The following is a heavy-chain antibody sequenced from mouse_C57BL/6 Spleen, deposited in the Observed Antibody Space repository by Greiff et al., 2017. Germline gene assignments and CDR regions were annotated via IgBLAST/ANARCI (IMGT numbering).Heavy chain of an antibody. CDR3: ARKMYDAMDY. V-gene: IGHV1-52*01. Sequence: QVQLKQPGAELVRPGSSVKLSCKASGYTFTSYWMHWVKQRPIQGLEWIGNIDPSDSETHYNQKFKDKATLTVDKSSSTAYMQLSSLTSEDSAVYYCARKMYDAMDYWGQGTSVTVSS. CDR1: GYTFTSYW. J-gene: IGHJ4*01. CDR2: IDPSDSET.